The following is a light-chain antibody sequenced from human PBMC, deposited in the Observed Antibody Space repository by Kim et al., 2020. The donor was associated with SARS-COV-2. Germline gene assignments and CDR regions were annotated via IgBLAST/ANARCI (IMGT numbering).Light chain of an antibody. Sequence: VSLGQTVRITCQGYSLRSYYATWYQQKPVQAPILVIYGKNNRPSGIPDRFSGSSSGNTASLTITGTQAGDEADYYCNSRDSNDNVVFGGGTKLTVL. CDR3: NSRDSNDNVV. CDR2: GKN. V-gene: IGLV3-19*01. CDR1: SLRSYY. J-gene: IGLJ2*01.